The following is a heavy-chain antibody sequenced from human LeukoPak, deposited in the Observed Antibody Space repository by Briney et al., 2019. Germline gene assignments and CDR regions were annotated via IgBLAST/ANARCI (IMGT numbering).Heavy chain of an antibody. V-gene: IGHV1-8*01. Sequence: GASVKVSCKASGYTFTSYDINWVRQATGQGLEWMGWMNPNSGNTGYAQKFQGRVTMTRNTSVSTAYMELSSLRSEDTAVYYCARVGMVRGVIPGYWGQGTLVTVSS. CDR3: ARVGMVRGVIPGY. J-gene: IGHJ4*02. CDR2: MNPNSGNT. D-gene: IGHD3-10*01. CDR1: GYTFTSYD.